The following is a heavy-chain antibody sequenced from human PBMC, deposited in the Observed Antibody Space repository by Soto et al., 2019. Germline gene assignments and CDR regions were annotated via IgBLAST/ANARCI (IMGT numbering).Heavy chain of an antibody. J-gene: IGHJ6*02. CDR1: GGSFRSYA. CDR3: ARRGYSYGPYYYYGMDV. D-gene: IGHD5-18*01. CDR2: IIPIFGTA. V-gene: IGHV1-69*13. Sequence: GTSVKLSCEACGGSFRSYAISWVRQAPGQGLEWMGGIIPIFGTANYAQKFQGRVTITADESTSTAYMELSSLRSEDTAVYYCARRGYSYGPYYYYGMDVWGQGTTVTVSS.